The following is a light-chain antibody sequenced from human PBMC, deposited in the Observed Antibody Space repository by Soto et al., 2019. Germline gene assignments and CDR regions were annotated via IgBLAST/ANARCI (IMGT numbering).Light chain of an antibody. CDR1: SGDIGSYNR. CDR3: GSYKSGSTDV. CDR2: EVS. V-gene: IGLV2-14*01. Sequence: QPALTQPASVSGSPGQSITISCTGTSGDIGSYNRVSWYQQHPGRAPKLVIYEVSRRPSGVSNRFSGSRSGNTAYLTISGLQAEDEADYYCGSYKSGSTDVFGTGTKVTVL. J-gene: IGLJ1*01.